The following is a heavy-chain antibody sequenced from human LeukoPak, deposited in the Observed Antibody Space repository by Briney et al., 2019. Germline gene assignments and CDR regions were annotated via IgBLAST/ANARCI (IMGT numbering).Heavy chain of an antibody. J-gene: IGHJ6*03. CDR3: ARVHYGSGSLYYYYYYMDA. Sequence: KASETLSLTCTVSGGSISSDDYYWSWIRQPPGKGLEWIGYIYYSGSTYYNPSLKSRVTISVDTSKNQFSLKLSSVTAADTAVYYCARVHYGSGSLYYYYYYMDAWGKGTTVTVSS. V-gene: IGHV4-30-4*08. CDR1: GGSISSDDYY. CDR2: IYYSGST. D-gene: IGHD3-10*01.